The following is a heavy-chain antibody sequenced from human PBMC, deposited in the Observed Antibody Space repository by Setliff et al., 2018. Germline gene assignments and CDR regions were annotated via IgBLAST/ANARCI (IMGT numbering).Heavy chain of an antibody. D-gene: IGHD1-26*01. J-gene: IGHJ3*02. CDR3: ARKGISALSGAFDM. V-gene: IGHV4-4*07. CDR1: GDSISSYY. CDR2: IYTRGST. Sequence: SETLSLTCTVSGDSISSYYWSWIRQPAGKGLEWIGRIYTRGSTNYNPSLKSRVTISVDTSKNQFSLKLSSVTAADTAVYYCARKGISALSGAFDMWGQGTMVTVSS.